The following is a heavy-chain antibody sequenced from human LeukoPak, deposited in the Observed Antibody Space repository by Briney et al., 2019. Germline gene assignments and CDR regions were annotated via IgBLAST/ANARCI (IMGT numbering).Heavy chain of an antibody. CDR2: IYWDDDK. Sequence: SGPTLVNPTQTLTLTCTFSGFSLSTSGVGVGWVRQPPGKALEWLALIYWDDDKRYSPSLKSRLTITKDTSKNQVVLTMTNMDPVDTATYYCAHRAVIPTNYYHYYMDVWGKGTTVTVSS. D-gene: IGHD3-16*02. J-gene: IGHJ6*03. V-gene: IGHV2-5*02. CDR3: AHRAVIPTNYYHYYMDV. CDR1: GFSLSTSGVG.